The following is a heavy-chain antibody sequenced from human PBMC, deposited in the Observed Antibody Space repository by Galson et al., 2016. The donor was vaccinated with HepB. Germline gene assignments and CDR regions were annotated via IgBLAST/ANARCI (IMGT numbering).Heavy chain of an antibody. CDR3: AASLWFGLHPEY. V-gene: IGHV4-34*01. J-gene: IGHJ6*04. Sequence: SETLSLTCAVSGGSLSGHYWTWIRQPPGRGLEWIGEIHRSGNTNYSPSLRSRVSISEDRSQNQVSLRLNSVTAADTAIYYCAASLWFGLHPEYWGTGTTVTVSA. CDR2: IHRSGNT. CDR1: GGSLSGHY. D-gene: IGHD3-10*01.